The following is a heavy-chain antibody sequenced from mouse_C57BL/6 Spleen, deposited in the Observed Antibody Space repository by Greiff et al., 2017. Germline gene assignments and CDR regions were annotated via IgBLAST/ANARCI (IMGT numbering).Heavy chain of an antibody. D-gene: IGHD1-1*01. Sequence: QVQLQQSGAELAKPGASVKLSCKASGYTFTSYWMHWVKQRPGQGLEWIGYINPSSGYTKYNQKFKDKATSTADKSSSTAYMQLSSLTYEDSAVYYCARTVVANMDYWGQGTSVTVSS. CDR1: GYTFTSYW. J-gene: IGHJ4*01. V-gene: IGHV1-7*01. CDR2: INPSSGYT. CDR3: ARTVVANMDY.